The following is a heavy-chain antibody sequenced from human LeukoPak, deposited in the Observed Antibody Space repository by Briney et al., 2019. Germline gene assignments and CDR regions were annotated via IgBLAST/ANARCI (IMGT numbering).Heavy chain of an antibody. V-gene: IGHV1-46*01. J-gene: IGHJ4*02. CDR3: ARDPGHIVVVVAATRSYYFDY. CDR1: GYTSTKYY. Sequence: ASVKVSCKASGYTSTKYYIHWVRQAPGQGLEWMGKINPIGGSATYAQKFQGRVTMTRDTSTSTVYMELSSLRSEDTAVYYCARDPGHIVVVVAATRSYYFDYWGQGTLVTVSS. CDR2: INPIGGSA. D-gene: IGHD2-15*01.